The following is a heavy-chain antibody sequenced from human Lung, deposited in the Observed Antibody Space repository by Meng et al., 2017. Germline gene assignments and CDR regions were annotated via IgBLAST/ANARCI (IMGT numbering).Heavy chain of an antibody. Sequence: VQLQQWGEGLLQPSETLSLTCVVSGGSFSDYYWSWIRQPPGKGLEWIGEINHSGSTNYNPSLESRATISVDTSQNNLSLKLSSVTAADSAVYYCARGPTTMAHDFDYWGQGTLVTVSS. CDR3: ARGPTTMAHDFDY. D-gene: IGHD4-11*01. J-gene: IGHJ4*02. CDR2: INHSGST. V-gene: IGHV4-34*01. CDR1: GGSFSDYY.